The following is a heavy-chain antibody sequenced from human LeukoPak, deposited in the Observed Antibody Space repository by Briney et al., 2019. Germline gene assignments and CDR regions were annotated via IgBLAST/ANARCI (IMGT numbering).Heavy chain of an antibody. Sequence: SETLSLTCTVSGGSISSYYWSWIRQPPGKGLEWIGYIYYSGSTNYNPSLKSRVTISVDTSKNQFSLKLSSVTAADTAVYYCARDLSAWEMATMKWGGVDYWGQGTLVTVSS. CDR1: GGSISSYY. D-gene: IGHD5-24*01. V-gene: IGHV4-59*01. CDR3: ARDLSAWEMATMKWGGVDY. J-gene: IGHJ4*02. CDR2: IYYSGST.